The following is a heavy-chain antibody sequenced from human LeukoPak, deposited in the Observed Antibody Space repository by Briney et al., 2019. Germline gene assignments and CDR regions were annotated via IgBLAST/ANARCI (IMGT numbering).Heavy chain of an antibody. CDR2: IKQDGSEK. J-gene: IGHJ5*02. D-gene: IGHD5-18*01. Sequence: GGSLRLSCAASGFTFSSYWMSWVRQAPGKGLEWVANIKQDGSEKYYVDSVKGRFTISRDNSKNTLYLQMNSLRAGDTGVYYCAKDGYSYGFDPWGQGTPVTVSS. CDR3: AKDGYSYGFDP. CDR1: GFTFSSYW. V-gene: IGHV3-7*01.